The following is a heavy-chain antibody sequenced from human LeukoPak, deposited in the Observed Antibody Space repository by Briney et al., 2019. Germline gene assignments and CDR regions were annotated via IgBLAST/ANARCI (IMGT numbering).Heavy chain of an antibody. CDR3: ARDRIVATIALDY. CDR1: GFTFSSYA. CDR2: ISYDGSNK. D-gene: IGHD5-12*01. Sequence: GRSLRLSCAASGFTFSSYAMHWVRQAPGKGLEWVAVISYDGSNKYYADSVKGRFAISRDNSKNTLYLQMNSLRAEDTAVYYCARDRIVATIALDYWGQGTLVTVSS. J-gene: IGHJ4*02. V-gene: IGHV3-30*09.